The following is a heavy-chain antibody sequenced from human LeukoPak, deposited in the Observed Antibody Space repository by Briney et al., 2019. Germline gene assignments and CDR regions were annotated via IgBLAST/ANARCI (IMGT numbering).Heavy chain of an antibody. CDR3: VGWQQLLFDY. J-gene: IGHJ4*02. Sequence: SETLSLTCTVSGGSISSYYWSGIRQPPGKGLEWIGYVHYSGNTNYNPSLKSRVAMSVDTSKNQFSLKLISVTAADTAVYYCVGWQQLLFDYWGQGTLVTVSS. CDR2: VHYSGNT. D-gene: IGHD6-13*01. CDR1: GGSISSYY. V-gene: IGHV4-59*01.